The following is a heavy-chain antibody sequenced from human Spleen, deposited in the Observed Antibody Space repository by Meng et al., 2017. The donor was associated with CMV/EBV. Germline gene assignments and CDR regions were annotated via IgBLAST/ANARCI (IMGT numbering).Heavy chain of an antibody. D-gene: IGHD2-2*01. J-gene: IGHJ4*02. V-gene: IGHV3-11*04. CDR2: ISSSGSTI. Sequence: GGSLRLSCAASGFTFSDYYMNWVRQAPGKGLEWVSYISSSGSTIYYADSVKGRFTISRDNAKNSLYLQMNSLRAEDTAVYYCARTYCSSTSCYCDYWGQGTLVTVSS. CDR3: ARTYCSSTSCYCDY. CDR1: GFTFSDYY.